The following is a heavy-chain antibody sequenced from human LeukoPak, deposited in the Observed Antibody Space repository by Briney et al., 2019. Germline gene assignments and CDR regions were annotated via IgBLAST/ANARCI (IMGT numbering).Heavy chain of an antibody. CDR1: GFAFSSYD. J-gene: IGHJ4*02. CDR3: VRVVTAGSGWYHFDK. CDR2: IGTAGDT. D-gene: IGHD6-13*01. Sequence: GGSLRLSCAASGFAFSSYDMHWVRQATGKGLEWVSAIGTAGDTYYPGSVKGRFTISRDDSQNSLFLHLNSLKTEDTAVYYCVRVVTAGSGWYHFDKWGLGTLVTVSS. V-gene: IGHV3-13*01.